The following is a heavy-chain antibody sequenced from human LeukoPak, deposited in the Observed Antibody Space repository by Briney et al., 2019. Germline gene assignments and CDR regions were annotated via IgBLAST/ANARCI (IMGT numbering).Heavy chain of an antibody. J-gene: IGHJ4*02. Sequence: SGPTLVKPTQTLTLTCTFSGFPLSTNAVGVGWVRQPPGKALEWLALIYWDDDKRYSPALKNRLTVTKDTSENQVVLTMTNMDPVDTATYYCAHRPAAGHFDYWGQGTLVTVSS. CDR1: GFPLSTNAVG. V-gene: IGHV2-5*02. D-gene: IGHD6-13*01. CDR2: IYWDDDK. CDR3: AHRPAAGHFDY.